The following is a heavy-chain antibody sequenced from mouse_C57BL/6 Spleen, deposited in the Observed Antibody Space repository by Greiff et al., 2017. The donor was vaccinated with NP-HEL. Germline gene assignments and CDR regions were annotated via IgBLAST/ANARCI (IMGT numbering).Heavy chain of an antibody. V-gene: IGHV1-80*01. Sequence: VQLQQSGAELVKPGASVKISCKASGYAFSSYWMNRVKQRPGKGLEWIGQIYPGDGDTNYNGKFKGKATLTADKSSSTAYMQLSSLTSEDSAVYFCARSGAAQAKGFAYWGQGTLVTVSA. J-gene: IGHJ3*01. CDR2: IYPGDGDT. CDR1: GYAFSSYW. CDR3: ARSGAAQAKGFAY. D-gene: IGHD3-2*02.